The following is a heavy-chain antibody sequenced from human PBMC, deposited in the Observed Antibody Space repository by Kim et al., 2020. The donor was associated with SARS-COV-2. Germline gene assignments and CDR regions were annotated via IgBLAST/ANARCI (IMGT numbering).Heavy chain of an antibody. CDR2: ISWNSGSI. Sequence: GGSLRLSCAASGFSFDDYAMHWVRQAPGKGLEWVSGISWNSGSIGYADSVKGRFIISRDNAKNSLYLQMNSLRAEDTAFYYCAKDQGYGSGSDYNSGWF. CDR1: GFSFDDYA. V-gene: IGHV3-9*01. J-gene: IGHJ5*01. D-gene: IGHD3-10*01. CDR3: AKDQGYGSGSDYNSGWF.